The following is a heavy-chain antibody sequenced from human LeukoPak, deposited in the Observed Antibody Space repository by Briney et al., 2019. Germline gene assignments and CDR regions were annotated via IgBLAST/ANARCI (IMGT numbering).Heavy chain of an antibody. D-gene: IGHD6-19*01. CDR1: GFTFYSYG. CDR3: AISHYPRFYSSGLYWFDP. CDR2: ISAGSTV. Sequence: GGSLRLSCAASGFTFYSYGMNWVRQAPGKGLEWISYISAGSTVYYADSVKGRFTISRDNGKNSLYLQMNSLRVDDTAGYYCAISHYPRFYSSGLYWFDPWGQGTLVTVSS. V-gene: IGHV3-48*03. J-gene: IGHJ5*02.